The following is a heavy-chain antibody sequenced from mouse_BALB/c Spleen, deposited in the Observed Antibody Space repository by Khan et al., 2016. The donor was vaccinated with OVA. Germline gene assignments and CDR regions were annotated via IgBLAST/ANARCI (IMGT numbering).Heavy chain of an antibody. CDR2: VNPSDGGT. V-gene: IGHV1-18*01. Sequence: EVQLQQSGPDLVKPGASVKISCKASGYSFTAYYMHWVKESHGKTLECIGRVNPSDGGTIYNQKFRGKAILTVDKSSSTAYMELRSLTSEDSAVYYCVRVYEFFPYWGQGTLVTFSA. CDR3: VRVYEFFPY. J-gene: IGHJ3*01. D-gene: IGHD2-14*01. CDR1: GYSFTAYY.